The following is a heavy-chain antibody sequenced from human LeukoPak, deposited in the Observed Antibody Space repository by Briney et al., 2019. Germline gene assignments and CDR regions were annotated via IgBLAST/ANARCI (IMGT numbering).Heavy chain of an antibody. CDR2: INPNSGGT. CDR3: ARDRREWDYYYYYMDV. D-gene: IGHD3-3*01. CDR1: GYTFTGYY. V-gene: IGHV1-2*02. Sequence: ASVKVSCKASGYTFTGYYMHWVRQAPGQGLEWMGWINPNSGGTNYAQKFQGRVTMIRDTSISTAYMELSRLRSDDTAVYYCARDRREWDYYYYYMDVWGKGTTVTVSS. J-gene: IGHJ6*03.